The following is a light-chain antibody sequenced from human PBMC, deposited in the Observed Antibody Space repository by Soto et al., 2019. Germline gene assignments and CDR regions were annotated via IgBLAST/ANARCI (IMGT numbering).Light chain of an antibody. CDR2: DAS. CDR1: QSISSY. J-gene: IGKJ3*01. Sequence: IVLTQSPATLSLSPGERATLSCRASQSISSYLAWYQQKPDQAPRLLIYDASNRATGIPARFSGSGSGTDFTLTISSLEPEDFAVYYCHQRSTWPFTFGPGNKV. V-gene: IGKV3-11*01. CDR3: HQRSTWPFT.